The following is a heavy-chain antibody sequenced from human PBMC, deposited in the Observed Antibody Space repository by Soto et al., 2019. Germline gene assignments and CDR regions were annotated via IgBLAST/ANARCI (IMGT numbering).Heavy chain of an antibody. CDR1: GGTFSSYA. CDR2: IIPIFGTA. CDR3: ARPMAGTYYYGMDV. D-gene: IGHD6-19*01. J-gene: IGHJ6*02. V-gene: IGHV1-69*13. Sequence: ASVKVSCKASGGTFSSYAISWVRQAPGQGLEWMGGIIPIFGTANYAQKFQGRVTITADESTSTAYMELSSLRSEDTAVYYCARPMAGTYYYGMDVWGQGTTVTVSS.